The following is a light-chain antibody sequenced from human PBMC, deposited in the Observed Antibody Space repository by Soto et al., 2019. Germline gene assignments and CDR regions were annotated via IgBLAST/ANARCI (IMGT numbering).Light chain of an antibody. V-gene: IGKV1-5*01. CDR3: QQYNSYPYT. Sequence: DIQLTQSPSFLSASVGDRVTLTWRASQGISTYLAWYKQKPGKAPKLLIYDASSLDSRVPSRFRGSGSGTEFTLTISSLQPDDFETYYCQQYNSYPYTFGQGTKVDIK. CDR2: DAS. CDR1: QGISTY. J-gene: IGKJ2*01.